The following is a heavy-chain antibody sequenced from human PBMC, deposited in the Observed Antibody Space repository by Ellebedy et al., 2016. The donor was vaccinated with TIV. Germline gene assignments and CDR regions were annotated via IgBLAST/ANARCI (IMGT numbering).Heavy chain of an antibody. V-gene: IGHV5-51*01. CDR2: MYPGDSDP. Sequence: GESLKISCKASGYSFTSYWIAWVRQMPGKGLEWMASMYPGDSDPSYSPSFQGQVTISADKSISTAYLQWSSLKASDTAMYYCARQGWLQLEDSFDIWGQGTMVTVSS. CDR1: GYSFTSYW. D-gene: IGHD5-24*01. J-gene: IGHJ3*02. CDR3: ARQGWLQLEDSFDI.